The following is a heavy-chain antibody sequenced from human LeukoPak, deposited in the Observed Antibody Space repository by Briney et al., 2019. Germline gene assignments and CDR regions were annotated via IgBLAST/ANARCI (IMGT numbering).Heavy chain of an antibody. D-gene: IGHD3-22*01. J-gene: IGHJ4*01. CDR1: GFTFDDYA. CDR3: AKGGLQYDCSGFSNY. CDR2: ISWNSGSI. V-gene: IGHV3-9*01. Sequence: GGSLRLSCAASGFTFDDYAMHWVRQAPGKGLEWVSGISWNSGSIGYADSVKGRFTISRDNAKNSLYLQMNSLRAEDTTLYYCAKGGLQYDCSGFSNYWGQGTLVTVSS.